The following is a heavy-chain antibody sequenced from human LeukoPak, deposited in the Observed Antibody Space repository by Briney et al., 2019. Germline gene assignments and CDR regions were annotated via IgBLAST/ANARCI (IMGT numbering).Heavy chain of an antibody. V-gene: IGHV1-46*01. D-gene: IGHD3-10*01. Sequence: ASVRVSCKASGYTFTSYYMHWVRQAPGQGLEWMGIINPSGGSTSYAQKSQGRVTMTRDTSTSTVYMELSSLRSEDTAVYYCARSYGSGSHFDYWGQGTLVTVSS. CDR2: INPSGGST. CDR3: ARSYGSGSHFDY. CDR1: GYTFTSYY. J-gene: IGHJ4*02.